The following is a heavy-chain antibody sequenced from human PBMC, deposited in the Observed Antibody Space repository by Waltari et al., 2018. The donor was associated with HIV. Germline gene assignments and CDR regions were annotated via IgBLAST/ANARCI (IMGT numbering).Heavy chain of an antibody. CDR3: AKDDSTGSSGYYPFHY. Sequence: EVQLVESGGGLVQPGGSLRLSCAASGFTFTNYAMNWVPQAPGKGREWVAASSGSGGSTEYADSVKGRFTISRDNSKNTLYLQMNSLRAEDTALYYCAKDDSTGSSGYYPFHYWGQGTLITVSS. D-gene: IGHD3-22*01. CDR1: GFTFTNYA. J-gene: IGHJ4*02. CDR2: SSGSGGST. V-gene: IGHV3-23*04.